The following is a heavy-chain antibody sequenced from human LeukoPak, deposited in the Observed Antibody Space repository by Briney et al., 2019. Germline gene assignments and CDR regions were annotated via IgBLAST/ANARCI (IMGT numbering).Heavy chain of an antibody. J-gene: IGHJ4*02. D-gene: IGHD2-8*01. CDR3: AKCWTSDGVCLNFDH. CDR1: GLGFRSYG. V-gene: IGHV3-23*01. CDR2: ISGSGDNT. Sequence: GGSLRLSCAASGLGFRSYGMSWVRQAPGKGLEWVSGISGSGDNTYYTDSVKGRFTISRDNSKNTLYLQMNSLRVEDSAVYYCAKCWTSDGVCLNFDHWGQGALVTVSS.